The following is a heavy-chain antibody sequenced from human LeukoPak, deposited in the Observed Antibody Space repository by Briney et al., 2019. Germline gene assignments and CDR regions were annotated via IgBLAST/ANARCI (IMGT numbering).Heavy chain of an antibody. CDR1: GGTFSSHT. D-gene: IGHD5-24*01. Sequence: SVKVSCKASGGTFSSHTISWVRQAPGQGLEWMGRIIPILGIANYAQKFQGRVTITADKSTSTAYMELSSLRSEDTAVYYCARDRRDGYNYLMAFDYWGQGTLVTVSS. J-gene: IGHJ4*02. CDR2: IIPILGIA. CDR3: ARDRRDGYNYLMAFDY. V-gene: IGHV1-69*04.